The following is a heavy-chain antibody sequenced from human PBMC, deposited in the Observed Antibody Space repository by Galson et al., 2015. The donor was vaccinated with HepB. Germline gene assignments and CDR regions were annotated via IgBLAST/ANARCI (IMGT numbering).Heavy chain of an antibody. D-gene: IGHD5-12*01. CDR2: IYSGGST. CDR1: GFTVSSNY. Sequence: SLRLSCAASGFTVSSNYMSWVRPAPGTGLEWVSIIYSGGSTYYADSVRGRFTISRDNSKNTLYLQMKSLKTEDTPVYYCIRLGDFSGYSSRWGQGTLVTVSS. CDR3: IRLGDFSGYSSR. J-gene: IGHJ4*02. V-gene: IGHV3-53*01.